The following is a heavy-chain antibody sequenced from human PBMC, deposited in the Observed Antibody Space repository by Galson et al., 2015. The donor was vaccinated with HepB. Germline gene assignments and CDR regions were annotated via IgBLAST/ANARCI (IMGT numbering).Heavy chain of an antibody. CDR2: MNPNSGNT. V-gene: IGHV1-8*01. Sequence: SVKVSCKASGYTFTSYDINWVRQATGQGLEWMGWMNPNSGNTGYAQKFQGRVTMTRNTSISTAYMELSSLRSEDTAVYYCARDAGTTIFGVVSYYYYYMDVWGKGTTVTVSS. CDR3: ARDAGTTIFGVVSYYYYYMDV. J-gene: IGHJ6*03. D-gene: IGHD3-3*01. CDR1: GYTFTSYD.